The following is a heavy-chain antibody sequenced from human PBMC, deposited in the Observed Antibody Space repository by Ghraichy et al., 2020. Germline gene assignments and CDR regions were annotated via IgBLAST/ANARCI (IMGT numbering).Heavy chain of an antibody. Sequence: SCEASGFSFSNYWMQWVRQVPGKGLLWVSRITSDGSITTYADSVKGRFTTSRDNAKNTLYLQMNSLRAEDTAVYYCTTETDDFWSGYHDYWGQGTLVTVSS. CDR1: GFSFSNYW. CDR2: ITSDGSIT. V-gene: IGHV3-74*01. CDR3: TTETDDFWSGYHDY. D-gene: IGHD3-3*01. J-gene: IGHJ4*02.